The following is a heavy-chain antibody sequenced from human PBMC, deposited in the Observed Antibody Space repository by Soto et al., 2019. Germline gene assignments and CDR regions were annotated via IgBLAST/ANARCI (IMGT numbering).Heavy chain of an antibody. J-gene: IGHJ3*02. V-gene: IGHV1-69*13. CDR1: GGTFSSYA. Sequence: SVKVSCKASGGTFSSYAISWVRQTPGQGLEWMGGIIPIFGTANYAQKFQGRVTITADESTSKAYMELRSLRSEDTAVYYCARATIIAARPICEAFDIWRQGTMCTVSS. CDR2: IIPIFGTA. CDR3: ARATIIAARPICEAFDI. D-gene: IGHD6-6*01.